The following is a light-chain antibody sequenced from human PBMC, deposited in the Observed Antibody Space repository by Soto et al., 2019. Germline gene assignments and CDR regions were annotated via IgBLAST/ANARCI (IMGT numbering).Light chain of an antibody. J-gene: IGLJ1*01. CDR1: KLGDKY. CDR2: QDS. V-gene: IGLV3-1*01. CDR3: QAWDSSTPYV. Sequence: SYELTQPPSVSVSPGQTASITCSGDKLGDKYACWYQQKPGQSPVVVIYQDSKRPSGIPDRFSGSNSGNTATLTISGTQAMDEADYYCQAWDSSTPYVFGTGTQLTVL.